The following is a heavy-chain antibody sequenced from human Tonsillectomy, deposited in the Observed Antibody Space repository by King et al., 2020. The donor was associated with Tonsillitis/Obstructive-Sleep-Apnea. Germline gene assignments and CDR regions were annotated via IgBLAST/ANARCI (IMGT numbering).Heavy chain of an antibody. CDR3: ARADRIVGGNLYYYYGMDV. CDR1: GFSFSDYF. V-gene: IGHV3-72*01. J-gene: IGHJ6*02. Sequence: EVKRVESGGGLVQPGGSLRLSCAASGFSFSDYFMDWVRQAPGKGLEWVGRIRNKANGYTTEYAASVKGRFTISRDDSKNSLYLQMNSLKTEDTAVYYCARADRIVGGNLYYYYGMDVWGQGTTVTVSS. D-gene: IGHD1-26*01. CDR2: IRNKANGYTT.